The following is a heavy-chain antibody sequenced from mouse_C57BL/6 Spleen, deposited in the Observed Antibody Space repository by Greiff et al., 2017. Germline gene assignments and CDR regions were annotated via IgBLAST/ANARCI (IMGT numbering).Heavy chain of an antibody. D-gene: IGHD2-4*01. V-gene: IGHV5-9-1*02. Sequence: EVKLVESGEGLVKPGGSLKLSCAASGFTFSSYAMSWVRQTPEKRLEWVAYISSGGDYIYYADTVKGRFTISRDNARNTLYLQLSSLKSEDTAMYYGTRYYDYSLAYWGQGTLVTVSA. CDR2: ISSGGDYI. CDR1: GFTFSSYA. CDR3: TRYYDYSLAY. J-gene: IGHJ3*01.